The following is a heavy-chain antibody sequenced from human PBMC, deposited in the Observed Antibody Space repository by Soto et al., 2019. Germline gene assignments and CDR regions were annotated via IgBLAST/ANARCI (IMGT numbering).Heavy chain of an antibody. D-gene: IGHD2-2*01. V-gene: IGHV1-69*01. Sequence: QVQLVQSGAEVKKPGSSVKVSCKASGGTFSSYAISWVRQAPGQGLEWMGGIIPIFGTANYAQKFQGRVTITADESTSTAYMELSSLGSEDTAVYYCARAHWYCSSTSCSEYYYYYGMDVWGQGTTVTVSS. CDR1: GGTFSSYA. CDR2: IIPIFGTA. CDR3: ARAHWYCSSTSCSEYYYYYGMDV. J-gene: IGHJ6*02.